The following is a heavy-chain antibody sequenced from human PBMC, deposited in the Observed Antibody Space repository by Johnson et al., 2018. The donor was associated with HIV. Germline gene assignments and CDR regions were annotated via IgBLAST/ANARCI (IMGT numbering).Heavy chain of an antibody. D-gene: IGHD3/OR15-3a*01. CDR3: AREGWILDRNDAFDI. Sequence: VQLVESGGGLVQPGGSLRLSCAASGFTVSSNYLSWVRQAPGKGLEWVANIKQDGSEKNFVDSVKGRFIISRDTAKNSLYLQMNSLRAEDPAVYYCAREGWILDRNDAFDIWGQGTMVTVSS. CDR1: GFTVSSNY. J-gene: IGHJ3*02. CDR2: IKQDGSEK. V-gene: IGHV3-7*01.